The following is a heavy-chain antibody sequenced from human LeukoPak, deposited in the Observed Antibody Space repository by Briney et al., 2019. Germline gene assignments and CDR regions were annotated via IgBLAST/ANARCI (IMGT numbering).Heavy chain of an antibody. CDR3: ARGSGWSIPLDY. J-gene: IGHJ4*02. Sequence: PSETLSLTCTDSGGSISSYYWSWIRQPPGKGLEWIGYIYYSGSTNYNPSLKSRVTISVDTSKNQFSLKLSSVTAADTAVYYCARGSGWSIPLDYWGQGTLVTVSS. V-gene: IGHV4-59*01. CDR2: IYYSGST. D-gene: IGHD6-19*01. CDR1: GGSISSYY.